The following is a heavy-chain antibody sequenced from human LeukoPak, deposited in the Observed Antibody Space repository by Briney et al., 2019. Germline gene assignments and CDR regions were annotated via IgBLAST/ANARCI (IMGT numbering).Heavy chain of an antibody. CDR1: GGSIRSYY. CDR2: IYYSGST. CDR3: AREGLSVYGMDV. D-gene: IGHD3/OR15-3a*01. J-gene: IGHJ6*02. Sequence: SETLSLTCTVSGGSIRSYYWSWIRQPPGKGLEWIGYIYYSGSTIYNPSLKSRVTISVDTSKNQFSLKLSSVTAADTAVYYCAREGLSVYGMDVWGQGTTVTVSS. V-gene: IGHV4-59*01.